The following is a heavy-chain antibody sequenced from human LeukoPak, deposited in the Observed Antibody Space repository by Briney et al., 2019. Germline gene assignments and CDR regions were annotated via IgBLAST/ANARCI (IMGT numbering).Heavy chain of an antibody. CDR1: GFTFSSYA. V-gene: IGHV3-23*01. CDR2: ISGSGGST. Sequence: GGSLRLSCAASGFTFSSYAMSWVRQAPGKGLEWVSAISGSGGSTYYADSVKGRFTISRDNSKNTLYLQMNSLRAEDTAVYYCAEGEDYGPMGDAFDIWGQGTMVTVSS. D-gene: IGHD4-17*01. CDR3: AEGEDYGPMGDAFDI. J-gene: IGHJ3*02.